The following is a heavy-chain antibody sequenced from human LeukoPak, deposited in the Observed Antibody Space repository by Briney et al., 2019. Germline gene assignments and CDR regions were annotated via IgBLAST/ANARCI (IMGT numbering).Heavy chain of an antibody. Sequence: ASVKVSCKASGYTFTGYYMHWVRQAPGQGLEWMGWINPNSGGTNYAQKFQGRVTMTRDTSTSTVYMELSSLRSEDTAVYYCARTYYYGSGSYHFDYWGQGTLVTVSS. D-gene: IGHD3-10*01. CDR3: ARTYYYGSGSYHFDY. J-gene: IGHJ4*02. CDR2: INPNSGGT. CDR1: GYTFTGYY. V-gene: IGHV1-2*02.